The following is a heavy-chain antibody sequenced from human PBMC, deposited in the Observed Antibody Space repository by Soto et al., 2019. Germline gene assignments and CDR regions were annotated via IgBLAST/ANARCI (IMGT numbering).Heavy chain of an antibody. CDR3: ASRDPGTSVDY. V-gene: IGHV4-4*02. J-gene: IGHJ4*02. Sequence: SETLSLTCAASGGSFTSNNWWTWVRQPPGQGLEWIGEIYRTGSTNYNPSLKSRVTISLDKSENQFSLKVTSLTAADTAVYYCASRDPGTSVDYWGQGTLVTVSS. D-gene: IGHD1-7*01. CDR2: IYRTGST. CDR1: GGSFTSNNW.